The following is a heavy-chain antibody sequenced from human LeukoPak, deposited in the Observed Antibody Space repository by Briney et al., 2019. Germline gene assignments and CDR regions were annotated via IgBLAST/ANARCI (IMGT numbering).Heavy chain of an antibody. CDR1: GYSFTNFW. CDR3: AREGEYSSSPHNWFDP. D-gene: IGHD6-6*01. CDR2: NYNGESAT. V-gene: IGHV5-51*01. Sequence: GEALKIHSKGTGYSFTNFWTGPGRKVHGKGLERMGINYNGESATKESTSFQGQVTISADKSINPAYLQWSSLKASDTAMYYCAREGEYSSSPHNWFDPWGQGTLVTVSS. J-gene: IGHJ5*02.